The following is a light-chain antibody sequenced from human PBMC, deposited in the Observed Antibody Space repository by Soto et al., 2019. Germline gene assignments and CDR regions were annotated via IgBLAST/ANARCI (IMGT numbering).Light chain of an antibody. Sequence: QSALTQPASVSGSPGQSITISCTGTSSYVGSDNLVSWFQQHPGKAPKLMIYVVNKRPSGVSNRFSGSKSGNTASLTISGLQPEDEADYYCSSARSYIHVVFGGGTKLTVL. J-gene: IGLJ2*01. CDR2: VVN. V-gene: IGLV2-23*02. CDR1: SSYVGSDNL. CDR3: SSARSYIHVV.